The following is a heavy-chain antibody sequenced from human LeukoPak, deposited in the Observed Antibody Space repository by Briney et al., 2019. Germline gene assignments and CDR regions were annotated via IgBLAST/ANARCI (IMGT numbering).Heavy chain of an antibody. V-gene: IGHV4-59*01. Sequence: SETLSLTCTVSGGSISSYYWSWIRQPPGKGLEWIGYIYYSGSTNYNPSLKSRVTISVGTSKNQFSLKLSSVTAADTAVYYCARDRRYNNDAFDIWGQGTMVTVSS. CDR2: IYYSGST. CDR3: ARDRRYNNDAFDI. J-gene: IGHJ3*02. D-gene: IGHD2-2*02. CDR1: GGSISSYY.